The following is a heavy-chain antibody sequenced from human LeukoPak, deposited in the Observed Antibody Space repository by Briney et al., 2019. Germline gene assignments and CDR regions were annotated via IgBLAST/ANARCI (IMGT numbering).Heavy chain of an antibody. CDR1: GGSISSYY. CDR3: ARHGLERRKDWFDP. D-gene: IGHD1-1*01. V-gene: IGHV4-4*09. CDR2: IYTSGST. Sequence: SETLSLTCTVSGGSISSYYWSWIRQPPGKGLEWIGYIYTSGSTNYKPSLKSRVTISVDTSKNQFSLKLSSVTAADTAVYYCARHGLERRKDWFDPWGQGTLVTVSS. J-gene: IGHJ5*02.